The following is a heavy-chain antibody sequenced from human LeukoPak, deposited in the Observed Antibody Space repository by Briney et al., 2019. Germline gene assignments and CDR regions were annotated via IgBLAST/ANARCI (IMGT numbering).Heavy chain of an antibody. Sequence: GGSLRLSCAASGFTFSSYAMSWVRQAPGKGLEWVANIKQDGSEKYYVDSVKGRFAISRDNAKNSLFLQMNSLRADDTAVYYCARDTRTFDYWGQGILVTVSS. CDR2: IKQDGSEK. V-gene: IGHV3-7*01. CDR1: GFTFSSYA. CDR3: ARDTRTFDY. J-gene: IGHJ4*02. D-gene: IGHD1-26*01.